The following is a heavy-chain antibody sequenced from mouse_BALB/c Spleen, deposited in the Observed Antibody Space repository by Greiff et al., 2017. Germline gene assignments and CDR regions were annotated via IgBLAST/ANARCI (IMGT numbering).Heavy chain of an antibody. CDR1: GFTFSSYT. Sequence: EVLLVESGGGLVKPGGSLKLSCAASGFTFSSYTMSWVRQTPEKRLEWVATISSGGSYTYYPDSVKGRFTISRDNAKNTLYLQMSSLKSEDTAMYDCTRDQTMITTGGFDYWGQGTTLTVSS. V-gene: IGHV5-6-4*01. D-gene: IGHD2-4*01. J-gene: IGHJ2*01. CDR3: TRDQTMITTGGFDY. CDR2: ISSGGSYT.